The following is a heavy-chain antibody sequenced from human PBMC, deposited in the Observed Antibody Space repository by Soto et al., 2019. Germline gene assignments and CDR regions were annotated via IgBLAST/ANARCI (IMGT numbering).Heavy chain of an antibody. CDR3: EKDVGKQLVINYGMDV. D-gene: IGHD6-13*01. Sequence: GGSLRLSFGSSGFTFRIFGMYWVLQAPGKGLEWVEVVSYDGNQKYYEDSVKGRLTVSRDNAKNMLYLKMKRMRGEDTDVYYCEKDVGKQLVINYGMDVWGQGTTVTVSS. V-gene: IGHV3-30*18. CDR2: VSYDGNQK. J-gene: IGHJ6*02. CDR1: GFTFRIFG.